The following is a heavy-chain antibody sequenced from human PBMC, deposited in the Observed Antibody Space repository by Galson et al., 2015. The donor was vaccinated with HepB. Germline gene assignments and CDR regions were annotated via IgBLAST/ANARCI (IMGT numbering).Heavy chain of an antibody. CDR2: TSYDGNIK. CDR1: GFTFNNYG. Sequence: SLRLSCAASGFTFNNYGIHWVRQAPGKGLEWVAVTSYDGNIKDYADSVKGRFTISRDDSKNTLDLQMNSLREEDTAVYFCARDLGSTGHAPFGYWGQGTLVTVSS. CDR3: ARDLGSTGHAPFGY. J-gene: IGHJ4*02. D-gene: IGHD1-26*01. V-gene: IGHV3-30*03.